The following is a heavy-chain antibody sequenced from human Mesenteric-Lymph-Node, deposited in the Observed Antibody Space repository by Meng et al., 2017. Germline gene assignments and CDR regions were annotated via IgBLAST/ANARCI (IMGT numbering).Heavy chain of an antibody. CDR1: GGSISSGTYY. J-gene: IGHJ5*02. V-gene: IGHV4-31*03. CDR3: ARYVFDSSSLYSNWFDP. Sequence: GQRQESGPGLGRPSQPLSCPCTVSGGSISSGTYYWGWIRQLPGKGLEWIAYIHYSGSTYYSPSLKSRVTISVDTSKNQLSLKLSSMTAADTAVYYCARYVFDSSSLYSNWFDPWGQGTLVTVSS. D-gene: IGHD3-22*01. CDR2: IHYSGST.